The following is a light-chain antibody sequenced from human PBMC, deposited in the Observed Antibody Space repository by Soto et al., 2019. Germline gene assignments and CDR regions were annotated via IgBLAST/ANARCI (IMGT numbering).Light chain of an antibody. CDR1: QSVSSH. CDR3: QQRSNWPGT. Sequence: EIVLTQSPATLSLSPGERATLSCRASQSVSSHLGWYLQKPGQAPRLLIYDASNRAPGTPARFSGSGSGADFTLTISSLEPEDFAVYYCQQRSNWPGTFGQGSRLEMK. V-gene: IGKV3-11*01. CDR2: DAS. J-gene: IGKJ2*01.